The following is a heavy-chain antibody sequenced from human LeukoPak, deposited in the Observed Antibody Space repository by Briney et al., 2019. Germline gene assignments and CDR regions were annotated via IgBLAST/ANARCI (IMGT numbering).Heavy chain of an antibody. Sequence: PGGSLRLSCAASGFTFSSNGMNWVRQAPGKGLEWVSSISSSSSYIYYADSVKGRFTISRDNAKNPLYLQMNSLRAEDTAVYYCARGSSSWFPFDYWGQGTLVTVSS. CDR3: ARGSSSWFPFDY. J-gene: IGHJ4*02. CDR1: GFTFSSNG. V-gene: IGHV3-21*01. CDR2: ISSSSSYI. D-gene: IGHD6-13*01.